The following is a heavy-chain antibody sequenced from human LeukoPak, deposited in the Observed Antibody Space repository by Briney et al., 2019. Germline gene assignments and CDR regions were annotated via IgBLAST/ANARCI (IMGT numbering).Heavy chain of an antibody. J-gene: IGHJ6*02. CDR2: IWYDGSNK. CDR1: GFTFSRNS. D-gene: IGHD3-9*01. V-gene: IGHV3-33*07. Sequence: GGSLRLSCAASGFTFSRNSMNWVRQAPGKGLEWVAVIWYDGSNKYYADSVKGRFTISRDNSKNTLYLQMNSLRAEDTAVYYCARDGPYDILTGYSSSGMDVWGQGTTVTVSS. CDR3: ARDGPYDILTGYSSSGMDV.